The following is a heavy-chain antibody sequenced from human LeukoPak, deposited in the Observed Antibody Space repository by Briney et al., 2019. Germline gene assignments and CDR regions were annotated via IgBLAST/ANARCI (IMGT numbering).Heavy chain of an antibody. CDR2: ISYDGSNK. CDR1: RFTFSSYA. Sequence: GGSLRLSCAASRFTFSSYAMHWVRQAPGKGLEWVAVISYDGSNKYYADSVKGRFTISRDNSKNTLYLQMNSLRAEDTAVYYCARDRDSSGWNYFDYWGQGTLVTVSS. V-gene: IGHV3-30-3*01. J-gene: IGHJ4*02. D-gene: IGHD6-19*01. CDR3: ARDRDSSGWNYFDY.